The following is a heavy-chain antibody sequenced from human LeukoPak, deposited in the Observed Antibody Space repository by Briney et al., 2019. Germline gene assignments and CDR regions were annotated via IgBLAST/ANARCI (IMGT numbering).Heavy chain of an antibody. D-gene: IGHD3-16*01. J-gene: IGHJ6*02. CDR1: GFTFSSYG. CDR2: ISYDGSNK. CDR3: AGGGVTTPTPYYYYYGMDV. Sequence: PGGSLRLSCAASGFTFSSYGMHWVRQAPGKGPEWVAVISYDGSNKYYADSVKGRFTISRDNSKNTLYLQMNSLRAEDTAVYYCAGGGVTTPTPYYYYYGMDVWGQGTTVTVSS. V-gene: IGHV3-30*03.